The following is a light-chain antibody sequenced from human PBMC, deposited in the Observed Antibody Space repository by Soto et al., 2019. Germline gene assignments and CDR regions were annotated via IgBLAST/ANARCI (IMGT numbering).Light chain of an antibody. V-gene: IGKV3-15*01. CDR3: QQRSNWPIT. Sequence: EIVMTQSPATLSVSPGERATLSCRASQGISSNLAWYQQKPGQAPRLLIFGASSRATGIPARFSGSGSGTEFTLTISSLQSEDFAVYYCQQRSNWPITFGQGTRLENK. CDR1: QGISSN. J-gene: IGKJ5*01. CDR2: GAS.